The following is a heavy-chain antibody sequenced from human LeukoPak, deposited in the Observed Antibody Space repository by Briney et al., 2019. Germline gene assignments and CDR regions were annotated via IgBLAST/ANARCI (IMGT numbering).Heavy chain of an antibody. CDR2: ISDSGRST. J-gene: IGHJ4*02. CDR1: GFTFNNYA. Sequence: GGSLRLSCAASGFTFNNYAMGWVRQAPGKGLEWVSGISDSGRSTYYADSVKGRFTISRDNSKSTLYLEMNRLRAEDTAAYYCAKDRGTITMIMLVAVPGPSHFFDCWGQGALVTVSS. CDR3: AKDRGTITMIMLVAVPGPSHFFDC. V-gene: IGHV3-23*01. D-gene: IGHD3-22*01.